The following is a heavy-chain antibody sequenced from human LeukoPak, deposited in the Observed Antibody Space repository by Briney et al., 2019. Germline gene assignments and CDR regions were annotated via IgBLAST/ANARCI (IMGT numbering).Heavy chain of an antibody. D-gene: IGHD5-24*01. V-gene: IGHV3-33*06. Sequence: GGSLRLSCAAYGFTFSSYGMHWVRQAPGKGLEWVAVIWYDGSNKYYADSVKGRFTISRDNSKNTLYLQMNSLRAEDTAVYYCAKDAKDGYSPNFDYWGQGTLVTVSS. CDR3: AKDAKDGYSPNFDY. CDR2: IWYDGSNK. J-gene: IGHJ4*02. CDR1: GFTFSSYG.